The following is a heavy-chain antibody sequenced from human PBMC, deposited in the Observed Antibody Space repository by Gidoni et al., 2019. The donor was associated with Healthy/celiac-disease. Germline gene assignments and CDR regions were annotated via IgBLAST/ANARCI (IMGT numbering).Heavy chain of an antibody. CDR3: ARGGTVTTILSPVDY. D-gene: IGHD4-17*01. CDR2: IYYSGST. J-gene: IGHJ4*02. CDR1: GGSISSSSYY. Sequence: QLQLQESGPGLVKPSATLSLTCTVSGGSISSSSYYWGWIRQPPGKGLEWIGSIYYSGSTYYNPSLKSRVTISVDTSKNQFSLKLSSVTAADTAVYYCARGGTVTTILSPVDYWGQGTLVTVSS. V-gene: IGHV4-39*07.